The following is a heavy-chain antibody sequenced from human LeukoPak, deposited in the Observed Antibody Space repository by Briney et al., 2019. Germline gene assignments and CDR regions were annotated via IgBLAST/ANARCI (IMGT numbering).Heavy chain of an antibody. CDR3: ASQQWLVTRPFDY. CDR1: GGSVSSGSYY. J-gene: IGHJ4*02. D-gene: IGHD6-19*01. V-gene: IGHV4-61*01. Sequence: SETLSLTCTVSGGSVSSGSYYWSWIRQPPGKGLEWLGYIYYSGSTNYNPSLKSRVTISVDTSKNPFSLKLISVTAADTAVYYCASQQWLVTRPFDYWGQGTLVTVSS. CDR2: IYYSGST.